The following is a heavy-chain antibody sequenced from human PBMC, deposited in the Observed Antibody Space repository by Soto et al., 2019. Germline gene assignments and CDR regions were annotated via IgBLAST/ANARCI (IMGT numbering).Heavy chain of an antibody. CDR2: ISYDGSNK. J-gene: IGHJ4*02. D-gene: IGHD5-12*01. V-gene: IGHV3-30-3*01. Sequence: QVQLVESGGGVVQPGRSLRLSCAASGFTFSSYALHWVRQAPGKGLEWVTVISYDGSNKYYADSVKGRFTISRDNSKNVLYMQMNSLRPEDTAVYYCAREEHGYNPTYYFDYWGQGTLVTVSS. CDR3: AREEHGYNPTYYFDY. CDR1: GFTFSSYA.